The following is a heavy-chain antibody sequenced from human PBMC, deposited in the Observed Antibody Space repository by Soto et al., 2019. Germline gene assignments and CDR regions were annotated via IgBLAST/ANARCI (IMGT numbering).Heavy chain of an antibody. V-gene: IGHV4-31*03. CDR3: ARDRLMATAGTARHYFGLDV. D-gene: IGHD5-18*01. CDR2: IYYSGNT. J-gene: IGHJ6*02. Sequence: SETLSLTCTVSGGSISSGGYYWSWVRQNPRRGLEWIGNIYYSGNTYYNPSLKSRLTISVDTSKNQFSLNLSSVTAADTAVYYCARDRLMATAGTARHYFGLDVWGQGTTVTVSS. CDR1: GGSISSGGYY.